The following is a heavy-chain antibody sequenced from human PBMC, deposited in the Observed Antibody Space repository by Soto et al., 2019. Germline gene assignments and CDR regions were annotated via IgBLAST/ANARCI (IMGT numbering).Heavy chain of an antibody. V-gene: IGHV3-7*01. Sequence: EVQVVESGGGLVQPGESLRLSCAASGFTFSSYWVTWVRQASGKGLEWVAIIKEDGSEKYYVDSVKGRCTISRDNAKNSVDLQMNSLGAEDTALYFGGLSNGWIFNHWGQGPLVTLSS. J-gene: IGHJ4*02. D-gene: IGHD6-19*01. CDR3: GLSNGWIFNH. CDR2: IKEDGSEK. CDR1: GFTFSSYW.